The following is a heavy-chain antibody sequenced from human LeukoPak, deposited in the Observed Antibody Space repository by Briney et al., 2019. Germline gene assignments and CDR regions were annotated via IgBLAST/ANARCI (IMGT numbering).Heavy chain of an antibody. Sequence: ASVKVSCKTSGYTFSDYYLHWVRQAPGQGLEWMGWINPSSGGTKYVQKFQGRVTMTRDTSISTAYMELSRLGSDDTAVYYCARDGDGYNLDWGQGTLVTVSS. CDR1: GYTFSDYY. CDR2: INPSSGGT. V-gene: IGHV1-2*02. J-gene: IGHJ4*02. D-gene: IGHD5-24*01. CDR3: ARDGDGYNLD.